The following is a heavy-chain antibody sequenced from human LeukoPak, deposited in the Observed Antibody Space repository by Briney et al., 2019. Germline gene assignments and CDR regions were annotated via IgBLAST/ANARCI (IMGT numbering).Heavy chain of an antibody. J-gene: IGHJ4*02. CDR3: AKGGLMGYSGYDYSDY. Sequence: GGSLRLSCAVSGITFSSYWMSWVRQAPGKGLEWVANIKEDGSEKYYVDSVKGRFTISRDNSKNTLYLQMNSLRAEDTAVYYCAKGGLMGYSGYDYSDYWGQGTLVTVSS. CDR2: IKEDGSEK. V-gene: IGHV3-7*01. CDR1: GITFSSYW. D-gene: IGHD5-12*01.